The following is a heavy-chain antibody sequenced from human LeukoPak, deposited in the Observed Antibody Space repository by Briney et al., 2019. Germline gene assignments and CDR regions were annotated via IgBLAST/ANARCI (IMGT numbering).Heavy chain of an antibody. CDR2: ISYDGSNK. CDR1: GFTFSSYG. J-gene: IGHJ4*02. D-gene: IGHD3-10*01. CDR3: ARTTFRGYMIDY. V-gene: IGHV3-30*03. Sequence: GGSLRLSCAASGFTFSSYGMHWVRQAPGKGLEWVAVISYDGSNKYYADSVKGRFTISRDNSKNTLYLQMNSLRAEDTAVYYCARTTFRGYMIDYWGQGTLVTVSS.